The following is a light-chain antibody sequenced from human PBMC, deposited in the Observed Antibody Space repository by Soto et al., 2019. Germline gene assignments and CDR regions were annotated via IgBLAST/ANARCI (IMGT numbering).Light chain of an antibody. J-gene: IGLJ1*01. V-gene: IGLV2-14*01. CDR1: SSDFTTYHY. Sequence: QSALTQPASVSGSPGQSITISCTGSSSDFTTYHYVSWYRQHPGKAPKLMIYEVSHRPSGVSNRFSGSKSGNTASLTITGLQAEDEADYYCSAYTVSRTYVFGTGTKVTVL. CDR2: EVS. CDR3: SAYTVSRTYV.